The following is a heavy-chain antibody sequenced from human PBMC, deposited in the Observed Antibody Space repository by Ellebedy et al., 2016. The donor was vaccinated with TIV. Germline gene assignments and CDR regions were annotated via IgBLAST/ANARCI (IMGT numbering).Heavy chain of an antibody. CDR1: GYTFTGYY. D-gene: IGHD3-22*01. V-gene: IGHV1-2*02. CDR2: INPNSGGT. J-gene: IGHJ4*02. Sequence: AASVKVSCKASGYTFTGYYMHWVRQAPGQGLEWMGWINPNSGGTNYAQKFQGRVTMTRDTSISTAYMELSRLRSDDTAVYYCARPGRPNYYDSSGYYFWGQGTLVTVSS. CDR3: ARPGRPNYYDSSGYYF.